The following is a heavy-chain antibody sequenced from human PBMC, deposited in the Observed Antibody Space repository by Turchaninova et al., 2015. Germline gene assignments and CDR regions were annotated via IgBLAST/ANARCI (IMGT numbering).Heavy chain of an antibody. D-gene: IGHD3-22*01. CDR1: GCSISSGDYY. V-gene: IGHV4-30-4*01. CDR2: IYYSGST. CDR3: ARGGDYYDSSGYKDAFDI. J-gene: IGHJ3*02. Sequence: QVQLQESGPGLVKPSQTLSLTCTVPGCSISSGDYYWSWSRQPPGKGLEWIGYIYYSGSTYYNPSLKSRVTISVDTSKNQFSLKLSSVTAADTAVYYCARGGDYYDSSGYKDAFDIWGQGTMVTVSS.